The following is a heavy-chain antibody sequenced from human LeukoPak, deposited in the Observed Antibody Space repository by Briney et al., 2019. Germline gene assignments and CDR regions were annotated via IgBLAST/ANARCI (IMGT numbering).Heavy chain of an antibody. Sequence: ASVKVSCKASGYTFTAYHMHWVRQAPGQGLEWMGWINPNSGGTNYAQKFQGRVTMTRDTSISTAYMEPSKLTSDDTAVYYCARVRVPYGSGSYSVYWGQGTLVTVSS. CDR2: INPNSGGT. CDR3: ARVRVPYGSGSYSVY. J-gene: IGHJ4*02. V-gene: IGHV1-2*02. D-gene: IGHD3-10*01. CDR1: GYTFTAYH.